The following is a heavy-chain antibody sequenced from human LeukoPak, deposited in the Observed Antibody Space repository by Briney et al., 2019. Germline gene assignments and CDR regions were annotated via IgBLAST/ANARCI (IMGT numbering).Heavy chain of an antibody. D-gene: IGHD3-9*01. CDR2: IIPIFGTA. CDR3: AGSKDLRLDDIYY. CDR1: GGTFSSYA. V-gene: IGHV1-69*13. J-gene: IGHJ4*02. Sequence: SVKVSRKASGGTFSSYAFSWVRQAPGQGLEWMGGIIPIFGTANYAQKFQGRVTITADESTSTAYMELSSLRSEDTAVYYCAGSKDLRLDDIYYWGQGTLVTVSS.